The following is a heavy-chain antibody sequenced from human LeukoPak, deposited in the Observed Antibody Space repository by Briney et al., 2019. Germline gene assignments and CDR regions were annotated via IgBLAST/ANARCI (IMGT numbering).Heavy chain of an antibody. CDR2: INHSGSI. Sequence: PSETLSLTCAVYGGSFSGYYWSWIRQPPGKGLEWIGEINHSGSINYNPSLKSRVTISVDTSKNQFSLKLSSVTAADTAVYYCAREVGASKGGRYFDYWGQGTLVTVSS. CDR3: AREVGASKGGRYFDY. CDR1: GGSFSGYY. V-gene: IGHV4-34*01. J-gene: IGHJ4*02. D-gene: IGHD1-26*01.